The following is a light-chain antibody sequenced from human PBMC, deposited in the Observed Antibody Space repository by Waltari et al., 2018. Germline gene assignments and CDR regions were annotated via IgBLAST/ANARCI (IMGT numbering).Light chain of an antibody. Sequence: QSALTQPASVSGSPGQSITISCTGTSSDVGSYNIVSWYQQHPGKAPKVMIYEGTKRPSGVSNRFSGSKSGNTASLTISGLQADDEADYYCFSYAGSTTFVVFGGGTKLTVL. CDR1: SSDVGSYNI. J-gene: IGLJ2*01. V-gene: IGLV2-23*03. CDR2: EGT. CDR3: FSYAGSTTFVV.